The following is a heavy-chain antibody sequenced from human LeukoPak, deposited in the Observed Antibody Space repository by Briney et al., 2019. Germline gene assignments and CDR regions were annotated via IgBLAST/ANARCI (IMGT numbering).Heavy chain of an antibody. V-gene: IGHV3-48*01. Sequence: GGSLRLSCAASGFTFSSYSMNWVRQAPGKGLEWVSYISSSSSTIYYADSVKGRFTISRDNAKNSLYLQMNSLRAEDTAVYYCAKDVNVGSTRPFDYWGQGTLVTVSS. CDR1: GFTFSSYS. D-gene: IGHD3-10*01. CDR3: AKDVNVGSTRPFDY. CDR2: ISSSSSTI. J-gene: IGHJ4*02.